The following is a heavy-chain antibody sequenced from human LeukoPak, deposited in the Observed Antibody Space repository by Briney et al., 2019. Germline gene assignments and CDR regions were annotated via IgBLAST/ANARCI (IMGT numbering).Heavy chain of an antibody. Sequence: SVKVSCKASGGTFSSYAISWVRQAPGQGLAWMGRIIPILGIANYAQKFQGRVTITADKSTSTAYMELSSLRSEDTAVYYCARDKGIIAAAGTTPFDYWGQGTLVTVSS. CDR3: ARDKGIIAAAGTTPFDY. J-gene: IGHJ4*02. CDR2: IIPILGIA. D-gene: IGHD6-13*01. CDR1: GGTFSSYA. V-gene: IGHV1-69*04.